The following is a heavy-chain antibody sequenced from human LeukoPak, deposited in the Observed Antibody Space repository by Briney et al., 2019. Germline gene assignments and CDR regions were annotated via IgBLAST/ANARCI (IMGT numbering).Heavy chain of an antibody. CDR2: INPNSGGT. Sequence: GASVKVSCKASGYTFTGYYMHWVRQAPGQGLEWMGWINPNSGGTNYAQKFQGRVTMTRDTSISTAYMELSRLRSDDTAVYYCARVSAGFKGDYYYYYMDVWGKGTTVTVSS. V-gene: IGHV1-2*02. CDR3: ARVSAGFKGDYYYYYMDV. D-gene: IGHD3-9*01. CDR1: GYTFTGYY. J-gene: IGHJ6*03.